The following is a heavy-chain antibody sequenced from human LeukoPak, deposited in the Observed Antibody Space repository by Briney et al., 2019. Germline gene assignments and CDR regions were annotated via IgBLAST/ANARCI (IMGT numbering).Heavy chain of an antibody. CDR1: GFTFSSYA. CDR2: ISYDGSNK. CDR3: ARGPRGLDY. V-gene: IGHV3-30-3*01. J-gene: IGHJ4*02. Sequence: PGGSLRLSCAASGFTFSSYAMHWVRQAPGKGLEWVAVISYDGSNKYYADSVKGRFTISRDNSKNTLYLQMNSPRAEDTAVYYCARGPRGLDYWGQGTLVTVSS.